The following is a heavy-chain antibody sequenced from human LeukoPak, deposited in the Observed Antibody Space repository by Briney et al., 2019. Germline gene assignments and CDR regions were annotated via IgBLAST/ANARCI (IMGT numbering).Heavy chain of an antibody. CDR1: GFTFSSYS. D-gene: IGHD5-12*01. CDR3: ARGGEFSGYEI. J-gene: IGHJ4*02. V-gene: IGHV3-21*01. Sequence: GGSLRLSCAASGFTFSSYSMNWVRQAPGKGLGWVSSISSRSSYIYYTDSVKGRFTISRDNAKNSLYLQMNSLRAEDTAVYYCARGGEFSGYEIWGQGTLVTVSS. CDR2: ISSRSSYI.